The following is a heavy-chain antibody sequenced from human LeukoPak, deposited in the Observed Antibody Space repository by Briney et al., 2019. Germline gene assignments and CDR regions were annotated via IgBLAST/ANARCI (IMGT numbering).Heavy chain of an antibody. CDR1: GFTFSSYS. V-gene: IGHV3-21*01. CDR2: ISSSSSYI. J-gene: IGHJ3*02. CDR3: ARIMVRGVATDAFDI. D-gene: IGHD3-10*01. Sequence: GGSLRLSCAASGFTFSSYSMNWVRQAPGKGLEWVSSISSSSSYIYYADSVKGRFTISRDNAKNSLYLQMNSLRAEDTAVYYCARIMVRGVATDAFDIWGQGTMVTVSS.